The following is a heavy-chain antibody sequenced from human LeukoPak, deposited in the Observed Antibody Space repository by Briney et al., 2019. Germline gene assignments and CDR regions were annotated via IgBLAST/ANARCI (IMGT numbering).Heavy chain of an antibody. D-gene: IGHD1-26*01. J-gene: IGHJ4*02. Sequence: GGSLRLSCAASGFTLSTYAMSWVRQAPGKGLEWVSVISGSGGSTYYADSVKGRFTISRDNSKNTLYLQMNSLRAEDTAVYYCAKDREKPSQFDYWGQGTLVTVSS. CDR2: ISGSGGST. V-gene: IGHV3-23*01. CDR3: AKDREKPSQFDY. CDR1: GFTLSTYA.